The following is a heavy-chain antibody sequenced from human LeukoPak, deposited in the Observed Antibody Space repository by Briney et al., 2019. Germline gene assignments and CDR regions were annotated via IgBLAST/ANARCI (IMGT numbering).Heavy chain of an antibody. J-gene: IGHJ4*02. V-gene: IGHV3-74*01. CDR1: GLTFSSYW. D-gene: IGHD1-26*01. CDR2: INSDGSST. Sequence: PGGSLRLSCAVSGLTFSSYWMHWVRQAPGKGLVWVSRINSDGSSTSYADSVKGRFTISRHNAKDTLYLQMNSLRADDTAVYYCARGGGGIVTYWGQGTLVTVSS. CDR3: ARGGGGIVTY.